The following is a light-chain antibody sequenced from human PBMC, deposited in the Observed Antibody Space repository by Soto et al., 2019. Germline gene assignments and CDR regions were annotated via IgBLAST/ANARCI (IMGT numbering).Light chain of an antibody. Sequence: DIVMTQSPDSLAVSLGERATINCKSSQSVLYSSNNKNYLAWYQQKPGQPPKLLIYWASTRESGFPDRFSGSGSGTDFTLTISSLQAEDVAVYYCQQYYSPPLTFGQGTKLENK. J-gene: IGKJ2*01. V-gene: IGKV4-1*01. CDR1: QSVLYSSNNKNY. CDR2: WAS. CDR3: QQYYSPPLT.